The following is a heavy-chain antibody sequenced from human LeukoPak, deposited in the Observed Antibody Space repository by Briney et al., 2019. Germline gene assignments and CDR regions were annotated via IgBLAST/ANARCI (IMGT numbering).Heavy chain of an antibody. J-gene: IGHJ4*02. CDR1: GFTFSDYY. CDR3: ASGDYGDSGY. Sequence: GESLRLSCAASGFTFSDYYMSWIRQAPGKGLEWVSYISSSSSYTNYADSVKGRFTISRDNAKNSLYPQMNSLRAEDTAVYYCASGDYGDSGYWGQGTLVTVSS. CDR2: ISSSSSYT. V-gene: IGHV3-11*06. D-gene: IGHD4-17*01.